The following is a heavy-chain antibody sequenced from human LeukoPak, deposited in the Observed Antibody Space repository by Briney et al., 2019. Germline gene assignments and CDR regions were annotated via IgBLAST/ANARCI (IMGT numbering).Heavy chain of an antibody. Sequence: GGSLRLSCTASGFTFSSHEMNWVRQAPGKGLEWVSYISSSGNTKYYADSVRGRFTISRDNGKQSLYLQMNSLRDEDTAVYYCARAYSSTAGSDYWGQGTLVTVSS. CDR3: ARAYSSTAGSDY. V-gene: IGHV3-48*03. CDR1: GFTFSSHE. CDR2: ISSSGNTK. D-gene: IGHD6-13*01. J-gene: IGHJ4*02.